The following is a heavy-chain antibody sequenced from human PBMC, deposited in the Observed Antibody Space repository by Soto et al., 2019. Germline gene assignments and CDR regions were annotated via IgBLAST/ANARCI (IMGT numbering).Heavy chain of an antibody. J-gene: IGHJ4*02. V-gene: IGHV3-23*01. CDR3: AKWIQLWRQTNFDY. D-gene: IGHD5-18*01. Sequence: SGGSLRLSCAASGFTFSSYAMSWVRQAPGKGLELVSAISGSGGSTYYADSVKGRFTISRDNSKNPLYMQMISLRAEDTAVYYCAKWIQLWRQTNFDYWGQGTLVTVYS. CDR2: ISGSGGST. CDR1: GFTFSSYA.